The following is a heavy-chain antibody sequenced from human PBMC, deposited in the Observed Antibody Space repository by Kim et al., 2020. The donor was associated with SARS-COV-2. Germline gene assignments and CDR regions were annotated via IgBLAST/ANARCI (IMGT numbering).Heavy chain of an antibody. CDR3: ARLFASVTAMDTDDY. V-gene: IGHV3-21*01. J-gene: IGHJ4*02. CDR1: GFTFSSYS. Sequence: GGSLRLSCAASGFTFSSYSMNWVRQAPGKGLEWVSSISSSSSYIYYADSVKGRFTISRDNAKNSLYLQMNSLRAEDTAVYYCARLFASVTAMDTDDYLGQGTLVTVSS. CDR2: ISSSSSYI. D-gene: IGHD5-18*01.